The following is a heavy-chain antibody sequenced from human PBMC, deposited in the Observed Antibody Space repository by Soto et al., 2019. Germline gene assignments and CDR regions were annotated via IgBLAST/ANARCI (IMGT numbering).Heavy chain of an antibody. CDR3: ERVFLPVWYKINWLAP. V-gene: IGHV1-8*01. CDR1: GYTFTSFD. D-gene: IGHD1-1*01. CDR2: MNPNSGNT. Sequence: ASVKVSCKASGYTFTSFDINWVRQASGQGLEWMGWMNPNSGNTIYAQKFQGRVTMTRNTSINTAYMELSSLRSDDTALYYCERVFLPVWYKINWLAPWGKGTPVTVSS. J-gene: IGHJ5*02.